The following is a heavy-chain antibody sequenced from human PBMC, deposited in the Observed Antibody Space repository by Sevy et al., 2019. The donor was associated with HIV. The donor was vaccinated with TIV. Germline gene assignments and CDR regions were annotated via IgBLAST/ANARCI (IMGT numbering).Heavy chain of an antibody. V-gene: IGHV3-30*02. CDR1: GFTFSKYG. J-gene: IGHJ3*02. Sequence: GGSLRLSCTASGFTFSKYGMHWIRQTPGKGLEWVSFIRFDGSTKYYGDSVKGRFTISRDNSKNTVYLQMNSLRPEDTAFYYCAKGPGMIQGALLSDDTWGQGTMVTVSS. CDR3: AKGPGMIQGALLSDDT. CDR2: IRFDGSTK. D-gene: IGHD3-10*01.